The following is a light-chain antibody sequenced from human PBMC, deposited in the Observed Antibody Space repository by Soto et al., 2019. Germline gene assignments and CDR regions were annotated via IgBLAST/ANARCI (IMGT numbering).Light chain of an antibody. CDR1: HSITTW. J-gene: IGKJ1*01. CDR2: QAS. V-gene: IGKV1-5*03. Sequence: DIQMTQSPSTLSASVGDRVTITCRASHSITTWLAWYQVKPGKAPKLLIYQASYLKSGVPSRFSGSGSGTEFTLTISSLQPDDFATYYCQQYSSYFGHGTRVEVK. CDR3: QQYSSY.